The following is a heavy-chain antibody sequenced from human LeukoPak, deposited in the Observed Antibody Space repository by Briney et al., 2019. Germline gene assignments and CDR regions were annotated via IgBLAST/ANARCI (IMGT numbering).Heavy chain of an antibody. CDR3: ARTDDLRPKDSSSFSLDY. Sequence: PSETLSLTCTASGDSISSSTNYWAWIRQPPGKGLEWIETFYYGGSTYHNPTLKSRVTVSVDTSKNQFSLKLSSVTAADTAVYYCARTDDLRPKDSSSFSLDYWGQGTLVTVSS. CDR1: GDSISSSTNY. V-gene: IGHV4-39*01. CDR2: FYYGGST. J-gene: IGHJ4*02. D-gene: IGHD6-13*01.